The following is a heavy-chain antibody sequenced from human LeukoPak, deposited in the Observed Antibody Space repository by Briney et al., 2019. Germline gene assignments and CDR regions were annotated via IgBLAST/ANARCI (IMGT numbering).Heavy chain of an antibody. CDR1: GGSISSYY. V-gene: IGHV4-59*01. Sequence: SETLSLTCTVSGGSISSYYWSWIRQPPGKGLEWIGYIYYSGSTDYNPSLKSRVTISVDTSRSQFSLRLSSVTAADTAVYYCARVTGYMTDDFFDCWGQGTLVTISS. J-gene: IGHJ4*02. D-gene: IGHD6-13*01. CDR2: IYYSGST. CDR3: ARVTGYMTDDFFDC.